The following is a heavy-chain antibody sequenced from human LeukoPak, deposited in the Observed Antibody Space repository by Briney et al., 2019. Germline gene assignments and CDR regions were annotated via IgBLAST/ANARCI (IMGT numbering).Heavy chain of an antibody. Sequence: ASVTVSCKASGYTFTGYYMHWVRQAPGQGLEGRGWINPNRGGTNYAKKFQGRVTMTRDTSISTAYMELSRLRSDDTAVYYCARAPRRLGYCSSTSCYPFTTYYYMDVWGKGTTVTVSS. V-gene: IGHV1-2*02. CDR3: ARAPRRLGYCSSTSCYPFTTYYYMDV. D-gene: IGHD2-2*01. CDR1: GYTFTGYY. J-gene: IGHJ6*03. CDR2: INPNRGGT.